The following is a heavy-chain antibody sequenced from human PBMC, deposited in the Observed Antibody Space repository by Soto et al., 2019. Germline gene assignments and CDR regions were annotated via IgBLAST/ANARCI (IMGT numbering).Heavy chain of an antibody. J-gene: IGHJ3*02. CDR2: ISGSGGST. Sequence: PGGSLRLSCGASGFTFSSYAMSWVRQAPGKGLEWVSAISGSGGSTYYADSVKGRFTISRDNSKNTLYLQMNSLRAEDTAVYYCAKGGYCSGGSCYDWVAFDIWGQGTMVTVSS. V-gene: IGHV3-23*01. D-gene: IGHD2-15*01. CDR1: GFTFSSYA. CDR3: AKGGYCSGGSCYDWVAFDI.